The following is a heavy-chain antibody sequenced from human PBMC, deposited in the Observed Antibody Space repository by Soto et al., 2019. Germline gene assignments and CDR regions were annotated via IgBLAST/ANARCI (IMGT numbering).Heavy chain of an antibody. D-gene: IGHD6-13*01. J-gene: IGHJ4*02. CDR2: ISYDGSNK. CDR3: AREAAAGIYHFDY. CDR1: GFTFSSYA. Sequence: GGSLRLSCAASGFTFSSYAMHWVRQAPGKGLEWVAVISYDGSNKYCADSVKGRFTISRDNSKNTLYLQMNSLRAEDTAVYYCAREAAAGIYHFDYWGQGTLVTVSS. V-gene: IGHV3-30*04.